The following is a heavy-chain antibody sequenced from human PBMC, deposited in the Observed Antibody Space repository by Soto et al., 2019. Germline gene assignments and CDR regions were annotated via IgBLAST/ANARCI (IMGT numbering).Heavy chain of an antibody. CDR2: INAGNGNT. V-gene: IGHV1-3*01. D-gene: IGHD3-3*01. Sequence: QVQLVQSGAEVKKPGASVKVSCKASGYTFTSYAIHWVRQAPGQRLEWMGWINAGNGNTKYSQKFQGRVTITRDTSASTAYMELSSLRSEDTAVYYCARARITIFGVVTNYGMDVWGQGTTVTVSS. CDR3: ARARITIFGVVTNYGMDV. J-gene: IGHJ6*02. CDR1: GYTFTSYA.